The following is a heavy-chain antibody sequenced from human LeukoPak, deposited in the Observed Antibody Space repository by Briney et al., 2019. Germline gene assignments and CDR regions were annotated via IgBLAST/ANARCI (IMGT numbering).Heavy chain of an antibody. D-gene: IGHD2-2*01. Sequence: PQTLSLTCTVSAGSISSGGYYWSWIRQHPGKGLEWIGYIYYSGSTYYNPSLESRVTISVDTSKNQFSLKLSSVTAADTAVYYCAREISGSTSFLDYWGQGTLVTVSS. CDR3: AREISGSTSFLDY. CDR1: AGSISSGGYY. CDR2: IYYSGST. J-gene: IGHJ4*02. V-gene: IGHV4-31*03.